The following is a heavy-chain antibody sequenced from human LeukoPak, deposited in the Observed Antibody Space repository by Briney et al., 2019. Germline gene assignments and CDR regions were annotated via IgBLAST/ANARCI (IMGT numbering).Heavy chain of an antibody. CDR1: GDSVSSNSAA. Sequence: SQTLSLTCAISGDSVSSNSAAWIWIRQSPSRGLECLGRTYYRSRWIYDDTISVKSRISINPDTSKNQVSLQLDSVTPEDTAVYYCVREGRSGTDYWGQGTLVTVSS. D-gene: IGHD6-25*01. CDR2: TYYRSRWIY. CDR3: VREGRSGTDY. J-gene: IGHJ4*02. V-gene: IGHV6-1*01.